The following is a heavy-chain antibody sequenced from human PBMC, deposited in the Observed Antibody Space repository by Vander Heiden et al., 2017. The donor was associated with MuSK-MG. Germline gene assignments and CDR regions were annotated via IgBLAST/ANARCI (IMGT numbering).Heavy chain of an antibody. CDR3: ARDHPFDSSGYYPPYYYYGMDV. D-gene: IGHD3-22*01. J-gene: IGHJ6*02. CDR2: IYGGGST. Sequence: EVQLVESGGGLIEPGGSLRLSCAASGFTVSRNYMRWVRQAPGKGLEWVSVIYGGGSTYYADSVKGRFTISSDNSKNTLYLQMNSLRAEDTAVYYCARDHPFDSSGYYPPYYYYGMDVWGQGTTVTVSS. V-gene: IGHV3-53*01. CDR1: GFTVSRNY.